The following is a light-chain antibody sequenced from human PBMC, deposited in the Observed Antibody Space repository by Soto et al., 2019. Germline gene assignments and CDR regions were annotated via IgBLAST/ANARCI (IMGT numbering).Light chain of an antibody. CDR1: SSDVGDYNY. V-gene: IGLV2-11*01. J-gene: IGLJ1*01. CDR3: CSYAGRYSLYV. CDR2: DVS. Sequence: QSVLTQPRSVSGSPGQSVTISCTGTSSDVGDYNYVSWYQQHPGNAPKLMIYDVSKRPSGVPDRFSGSKSGNTASLTISGLQAEDEADYYCCSYAGRYSLYVFGTGTKLTVL.